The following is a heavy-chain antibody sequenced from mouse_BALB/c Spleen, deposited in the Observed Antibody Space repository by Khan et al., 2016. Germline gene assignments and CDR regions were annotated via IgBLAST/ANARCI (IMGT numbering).Heavy chain of an antibody. Sequence: EVQLQESGPSLVKPSQTLSLTCSVTGDSITSGYWNWIRKFPGNKLEYMGYISYSGSTYYTPSLKSRLTITRDTSKNQTYLQLTSVTTEDTATYYCSGYDGYYFDYWGQGTTLTVSA. V-gene: IGHV3-8*02. CDR1: GDSITSGY. CDR2: ISYSGST. D-gene: IGHD2-3*01. J-gene: IGHJ2*01. CDR3: SGYDGYYFDY.